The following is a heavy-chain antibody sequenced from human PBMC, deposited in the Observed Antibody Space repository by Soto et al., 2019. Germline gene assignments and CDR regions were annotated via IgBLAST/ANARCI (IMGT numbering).Heavy chain of an antibody. CDR1: GGSISSANW. J-gene: IGHJ4*02. CDR2: IYHGGNT. V-gene: IGHV4-4*02. Sequence: QVQLQESGPGLVKPSGTLSLTCALSGGSISSANWWSWVRQPPGKGLEWIGEIYHGGNTNYNPSLKSRVTISVDKSKNQFSLKLTSMTAAATAVYYCAPMYYNDSSAFLEYWGQGTLAPSPQ. CDR3: APMYYNDSSAFLEY. D-gene: IGHD3-22*01.